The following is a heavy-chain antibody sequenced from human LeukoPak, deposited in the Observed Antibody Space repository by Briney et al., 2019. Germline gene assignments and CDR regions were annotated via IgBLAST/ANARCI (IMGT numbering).Heavy chain of an antibody. J-gene: IGHJ4*02. D-gene: IGHD3-3*01. CDR1: GGSISSYY. V-gene: IGHV4-59*01. Sequence: SETLSLTCTVSGGSISSYYWSWIRQPPGKGLEWIGYIYYSGSTNYNPSLKSRVTISVDTSKNQFSLKLSSETAADTAVYYCARETPRYDVDYWGQGTLVTVSS. CDR2: IYYSGST. CDR3: ARETPRYDVDY.